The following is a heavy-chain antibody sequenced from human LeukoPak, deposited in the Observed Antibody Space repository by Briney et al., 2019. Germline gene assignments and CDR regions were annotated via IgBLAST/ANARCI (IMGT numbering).Heavy chain of an antibody. CDR1: GGSFSGYH. D-gene: IGHD3-10*01. J-gene: IGHJ4*02. Sequence: PSETLSLTCAVYGGSFSGYHWSWIRQPPGKGLEWIGEINHSGSTNYNPSLKSRVTISVDTSKNQFSLKVNSVSVADTAVYYCARGRGVIGTQGLLDSWGQGNMVTVSS. CDR2: INHSGST. V-gene: IGHV4-34*01. CDR3: ARGRGVIGTQGLLDS.